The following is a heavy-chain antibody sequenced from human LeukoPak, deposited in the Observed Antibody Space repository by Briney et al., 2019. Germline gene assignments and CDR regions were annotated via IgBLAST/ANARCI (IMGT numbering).Heavy chain of an antibody. V-gene: IGHV4-34*01. CDR2: INHSGST. Sequence: PSETLSLTCAVYGGSFSGYCWSWIRQPPGKGLEWIGEINHSGSTNYNPSLKSRVTISVDTSKNQFSLKLSSVTAADTAVYYCARRQGRITIFGVVIIARAAFDYWGQGTLVTVSS. J-gene: IGHJ4*02. D-gene: IGHD3-3*01. CDR1: GGSFSGYC. CDR3: ARRQGRITIFGVVIIARAAFDY.